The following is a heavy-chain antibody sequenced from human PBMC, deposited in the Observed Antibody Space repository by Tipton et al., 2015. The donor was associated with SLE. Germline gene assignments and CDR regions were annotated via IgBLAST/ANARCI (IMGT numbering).Heavy chain of an antibody. CDR1: GFTFSSYG. V-gene: IGHV3-30*02. CDR3: AKGGYYDSSGYSFDY. CDR2: IRYDGSNK. D-gene: IGHD3-22*01. Sequence: SLRLSCAASGFTFSSYGMHWVRQAPGKGLEWVAFIRYDGSNKYYADSVKGRFTISRDNSKNTLYLQMNSLRAEDTAVYYCAKGGYYDSSGYSFDYWGQGTLVTVSS. J-gene: IGHJ4*02.